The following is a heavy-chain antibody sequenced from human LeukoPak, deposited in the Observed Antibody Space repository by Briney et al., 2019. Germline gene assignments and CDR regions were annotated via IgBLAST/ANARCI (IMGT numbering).Heavy chain of an antibody. J-gene: IGHJ6*03. V-gene: IGHV4-39*01. CDR3: ARHGYGSRYYYMDV. Sequence: SETLSLTCTVSGGSISSSSYYWGWIRQPPGKGLEWIGSIYYSGSTYYNPSLKSRVTISVDTSKNQFSLKLSSVTAADTAVYYCARHGYGSRYYYMDVWGKGTTVTISS. CDR1: GGSISSSSYY. D-gene: IGHD6-13*01. CDR2: IYYSGST.